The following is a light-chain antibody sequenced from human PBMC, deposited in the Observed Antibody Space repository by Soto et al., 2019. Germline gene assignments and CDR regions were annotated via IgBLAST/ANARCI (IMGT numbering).Light chain of an antibody. CDR2: YIS. CDR1: QSAGNF. J-gene: IGKJ5*01. CDR3: KQPAQRPIS. V-gene: IGKV3D-15*01. Sequence: EIGMTKSPATLSLSPGETASLSCRASQSAGNFLAWYQQKPGQAPRLLIYYISTRATGIPARFSGSGSGTEFTLTIICLQSEDSVVYYCKQPAQRPISSGHGTRLEI.